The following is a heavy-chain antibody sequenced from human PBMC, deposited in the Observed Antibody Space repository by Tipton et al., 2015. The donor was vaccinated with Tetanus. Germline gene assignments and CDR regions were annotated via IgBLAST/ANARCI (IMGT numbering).Heavy chain of an antibody. CDR2: IHPGDSDI. J-gene: IGHJ4*02. V-gene: IGHV5-51*01. Sequence: QLVQSGAEVKKPGESLKISCQASGYSFPHYYIAWVRHMPGKGLEWMGTIHPGDSDIQYSPPFRGQVAISADKSINTAYLQWSSLKASDTSMFYCARAHCTDGVCNFDFWGQGALVTVAS. CDR1: GYSFPHYY. D-gene: IGHD2-8*01. CDR3: ARAHCTDGVCNFDF.